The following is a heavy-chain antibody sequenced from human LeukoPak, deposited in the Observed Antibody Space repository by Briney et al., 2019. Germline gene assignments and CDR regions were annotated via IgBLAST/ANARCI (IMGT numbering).Heavy chain of an antibody. V-gene: IGHV1-2*02. D-gene: IGHD4-17*01. CDR3: ARAPYGSMTTQDY. J-gene: IGHJ4*02. Sequence: ASVKVSSKASGYTFTGYYMHWVRQAPGQGLEWMGWINPNSGGTNYAQKFQGRVTMTRDTSISTAYMELSRLRSDDTAVYYCARAPYGSMTTQDYWGQGTLVTVSS. CDR1: GYTFTGYY. CDR2: INPNSGGT.